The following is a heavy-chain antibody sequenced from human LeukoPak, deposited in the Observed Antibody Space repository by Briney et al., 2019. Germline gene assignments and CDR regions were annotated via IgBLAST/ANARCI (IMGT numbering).Heavy chain of an antibody. Sequence: KPSETLSLTCAVYGGSFGGYYWSWIRQPPGKGLEWIGEINHSGSTNYNPSLKSRVTISVDTSKNQFSLKLSSVTAADTAVYYCARGRSSGWYHNYFDYWGQGTLVTVSS. CDR1: GGSFGGYY. CDR2: INHSGST. V-gene: IGHV4-34*01. J-gene: IGHJ4*02. D-gene: IGHD6-19*01. CDR3: ARGRSSGWYHNYFDY.